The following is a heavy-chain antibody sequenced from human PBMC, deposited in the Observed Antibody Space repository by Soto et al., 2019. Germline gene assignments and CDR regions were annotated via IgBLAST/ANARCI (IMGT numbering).Heavy chain of an antibody. V-gene: IGHV4-34*01. CDR2: INHSGST. CDR1: GGSFSGYY. D-gene: IGHD3-16*02. CDR3: ARARHYDYIWGSYRPPEYSHH. J-gene: IGHJ1*01. Sequence: PSEXLSLTCAVYGGSFSGYYWSLIRQPPGKGLEWIGEINHSGSTNYNPSLKSRVTISVDTSKNQFSLKLSSVTAADTAVYYCARARHYDYIWGSYRPPEYSHHCGQGPLVTVSS.